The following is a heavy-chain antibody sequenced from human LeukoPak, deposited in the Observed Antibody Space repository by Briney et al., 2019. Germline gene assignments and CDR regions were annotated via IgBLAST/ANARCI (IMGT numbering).Heavy chain of an antibody. CDR2: ISWNSGTI. J-gene: IGHJ4*02. V-gene: IGHV3-9*01. D-gene: IGHD6-19*01. CDR1: GFTVSSNY. Sequence: GGSLRLSCAASGFTVSSNYMSWVRQAPGKGLEWVSGISWNSGTIDYADSVRGRFTISRDNAKNSLYLQMDSLRVEDTAFYYCAKDNRRHYTSGPNPDSLHWGQGALVTVSS. CDR3: AKDNRRHYTSGPNPDSLH.